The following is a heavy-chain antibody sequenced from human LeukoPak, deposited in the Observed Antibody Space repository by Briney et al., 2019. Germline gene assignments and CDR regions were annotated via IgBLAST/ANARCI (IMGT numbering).Heavy chain of an antibody. Sequence: GGSLRLSCVTSGFSFNRYSMNWVRQAPGKGLEWVSFISSSGSFIYYEGSVKGRFIITRDNAKNSLFLQLNSLRAEDTGVYYCARDQGSYTDYEVDYWGQGTLVTVSS. D-gene: IGHD5-12*01. J-gene: IGHJ4*02. V-gene: IGHV3-21*01. CDR2: ISSSGSFI. CDR3: ARDQGSYTDYEVDY. CDR1: GFSFNRYS.